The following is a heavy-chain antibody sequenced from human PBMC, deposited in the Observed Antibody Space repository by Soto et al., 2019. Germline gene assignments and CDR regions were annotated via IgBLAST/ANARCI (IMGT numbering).Heavy chain of an antibody. CDR2: IYYSGST. CDR3: ARVSSLEEIVLMLGRNYGLEV. D-gene: IGHD2-8*01. CDR1: GGSVSSGSYY. V-gene: IGHV4-61*01. Sequence: SETLSLTCTVSGGSVSSGSYYWSWIRQPPGKGLEWIGYIYYSGSTNYNPSLKSRVTISVDTSKNQFSLKLSSLTAAATAVYYCARVSSLEEIVLMLGRNYGLEVWGQGTTVNVSS. J-gene: IGHJ6*01.